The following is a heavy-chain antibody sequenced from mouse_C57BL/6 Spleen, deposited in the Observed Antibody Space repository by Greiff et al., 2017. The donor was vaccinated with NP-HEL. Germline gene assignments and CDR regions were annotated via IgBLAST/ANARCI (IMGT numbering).Heavy chain of an antibody. CDR2: INPYNGGT. Sequence: VQLQQSGPVLVKPGASVKMSCKASGYTFTDYYMNWVKQSHGKSLEWIGVINPYNGGTSYNQKFKGKATLTVDKSSSTAYMELNSLTSEDSAVYYCAREGSGSSLFDYWGQGTTLTVSS. CDR3: AREGSGSSLFDY. J-gene: IGHJ2*01. CDR1: GYTFTDYY. D-gene: IGHD1-1*01. V-gene: IGHV1-19*01.